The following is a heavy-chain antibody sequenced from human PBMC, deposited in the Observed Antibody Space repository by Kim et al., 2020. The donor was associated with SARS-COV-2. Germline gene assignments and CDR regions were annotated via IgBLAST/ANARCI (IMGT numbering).Heavy chain of an antibody. J-gene: IGHJ4*02. CDR3: AKYKPRGSSGPFDY. V-gene: IGHV3-23*01. D-gene: IGHD6-19*01. Sequence: ADSVKGRFTISRSNSKNTLYLQMNSLRAEDTAVYYCAKYKPRGSSGPFDYWGQGTLVTVSS.